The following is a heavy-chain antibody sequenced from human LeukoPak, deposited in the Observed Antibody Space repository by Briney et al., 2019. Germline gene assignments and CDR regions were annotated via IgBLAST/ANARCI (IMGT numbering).Heavy chain of an antibody. CDR1: GFTLSSYA. D-gene: IGHD6-19*01. Sequence: QTGGSLRLSCAASGFTLSSYAMHWVRQAPGKGLEWVAVISYDGSNKYYADSVKGRFTISRDNSKNTLYLQMNSLRAEDTAVYYCARGRSGWYYYYGMDVWGQGTTVTVSS. CDR2: ISYDGSNK. V-gene: IGHV3-30*01. CDR3: ARGRSGWYYYYGMDV. J-gene: IGHJ6*02.